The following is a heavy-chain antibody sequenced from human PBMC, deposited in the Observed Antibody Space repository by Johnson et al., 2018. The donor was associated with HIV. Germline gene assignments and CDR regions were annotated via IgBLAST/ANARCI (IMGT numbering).Heavy chain of an antibody. CDR1: GFTLSTYG. Sequence: QVQLVESGGGVVQPGGSLRLSCAASGFTLSTYGMHWVHQAPGKGLEWVAVISSDGSDKYHADSVKGRFTISRDSSKNTLYLQMNSLRVEDTALYYCARDGDDGDEADDTKGAFDIWGQGTMVTVSS. D-gene: IGHD3-9*01. CDR2: ISSDGSDK. CDR3: ARDGDDGDEADDTKGAFDI. V-gene: IGHV3-30*03. J-gene: IGHJ3*02.